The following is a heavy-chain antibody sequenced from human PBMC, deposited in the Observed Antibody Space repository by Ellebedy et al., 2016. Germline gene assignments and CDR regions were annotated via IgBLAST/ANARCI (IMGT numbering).Heavy chain of an antibody. V-gene: IGHV5-51*01. CDR1: GYSFSNHW. CDR2: IYPRDSDT. Sequence: GESLKISXKASGYSFSNHWIGWVRQMPGKGLEWMGVIYPRDSDTRYSQSFKGHIIISADTSSSTAYLQWTSLKASDSAVYYCATYGGLDVWGKGTTVTVSS. J-gene: IGHJ6*04. CDR3: ATYGGLDV. D-gene: IGHD2-21*01.